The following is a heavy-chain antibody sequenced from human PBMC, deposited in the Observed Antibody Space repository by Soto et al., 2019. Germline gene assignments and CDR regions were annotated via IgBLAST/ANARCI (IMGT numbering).Heavy chain of an antibody. D-gene: IGHD5-12*01. J-gene: IGHJ4*02. CDR3: ARTTDIVASDGGGVLDY. CDR1: GFTFSSYW. CDR2: IKQDGSEK. Sequence: GGSLRLSCAASGFTFSSYWMSWVRQAPGKGLEWVANIKQDGSEKYYVDSVKGRFTISRENAKNSVYLQMNSLRAEDTAVYYCARTTDIVASDGGGVLDYWGQGTLVTVSS. V-gene: IGHV3-7*03.